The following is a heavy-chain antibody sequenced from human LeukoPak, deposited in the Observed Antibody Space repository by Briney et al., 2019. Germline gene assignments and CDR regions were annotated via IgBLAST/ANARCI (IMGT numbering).Heavy chain of an antibody. CDR2: FQYSGGT. CDR3: ARACIHGLCYVNHYYALDV. CDR1: GGSISDYY. V-gene: IGHV4-59*08. Sequence: SETLSLTCTVSGGSISDYYWTWIRQPPGKGLEWIGYFQYSGGTKYNPSLKSRVTMSVDTSKNQLSLRLKSVTAADTAVYYCARACIHGLCYVNHYYALDVWGQGTAVTVSS. J-gene: IGHJ6*02. D-gene: IGHD2-8*01.